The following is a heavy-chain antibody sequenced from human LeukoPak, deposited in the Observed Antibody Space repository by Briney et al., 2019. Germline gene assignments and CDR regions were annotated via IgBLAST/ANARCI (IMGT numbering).Heavy chain of an antibody. CDR2: INGGGTSI. Sequence: PGGSLRLSCAASGFTFDSYNMNWVRQAPGKGLEWLSYINGGGTSIYYADSVKGRFTISRDNAKNSLYLHMTILRDEDTAVYYCARDRGGIGYTIDYWGQGTLVTVSS. CDR3: ARDRGGIGYTIDY. J-gene: IGHJ4*02. D-gene: IGHD3-10*01. CDR1: GFTFDSYN. V-gene: IGHV3-48*02.